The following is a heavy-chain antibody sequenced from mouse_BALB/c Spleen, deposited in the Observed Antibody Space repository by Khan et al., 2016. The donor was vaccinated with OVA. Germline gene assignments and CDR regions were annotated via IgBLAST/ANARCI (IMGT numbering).Heavy chain of an antibody. V-gene: IGHV3-2*02. CDR2: ISYSGST. J-gene: IGHJ3*01. Sequence: EVKLEESGPGLVKPSQSLSLTCTVTGYSITSDYAWNWIRQFPGNKLEWMGYISYSGSTSYTPSLKSRISITRDTSKNQFFLQLNSVTTEDTATYYYTSGGAYWGQGTLVTVSA. CDR1: GYSITSDYA. CDR3: TSGGAY.